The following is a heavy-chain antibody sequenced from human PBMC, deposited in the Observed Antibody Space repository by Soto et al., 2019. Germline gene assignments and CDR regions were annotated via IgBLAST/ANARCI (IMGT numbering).Heavy chain of an antibody. V-gene: IGHV4-31*03. CDR1: GGSISIGGYY. J-gene: IGHJ4*02. CDR2: IYYSGST. Sequence: SETLSLTCTVSGGSISIGGYYWRCIRQHPGKGLEWIGYIYYSGSTYYNPSLKSRVTISVDTSKNQFSLKLSSVTAADTAVYYCARDKYYGAQFDYWGQGTLVTVSS. D-gene: IGHD3-3*01. CDR3: ARDKYYGAQFDY.